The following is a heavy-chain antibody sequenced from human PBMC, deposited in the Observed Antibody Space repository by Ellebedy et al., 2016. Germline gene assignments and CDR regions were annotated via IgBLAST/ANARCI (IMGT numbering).Heavy chain of an antibody. V-gene: IGHV1-2*04. CDR1: GYTFTSYY. D-gene: IGHD3-22*01. J-gene: IGHJ4*02. CDR2: INPNSGGT. Sequence: ASVKVSCKASGYTFTSYYMHWVRQAPGQGLEWMGWINPNSGGTNYAQKFQGWVTMTRDTSISTAYMELSRLRSDDTAVYYCARDSSGYYLRYWGQGTLVTVSS. CDR3: ARDSSGYYLRY.